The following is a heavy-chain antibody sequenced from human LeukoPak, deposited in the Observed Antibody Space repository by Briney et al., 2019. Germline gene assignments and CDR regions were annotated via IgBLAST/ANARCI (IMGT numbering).Heavy chain of an antibody. Sequence: PGGSLRLSYAASGFTFSSYWMHWVRQAPGKGLVLISNINSDGSGTTYADSVKGRFTISRDNAKNTLYLQMNSLRVEDTAVYYCASGLVGGTNYWGQGTLVTVSS. CDR3: ASGLVGGTNY. D-gene: IGHD1-26*01. CDR2: INSDGSGT. J-gene: IGHJ4*02. V-gene: IGHV3-74*01. CDR1: GFTFSSYW.